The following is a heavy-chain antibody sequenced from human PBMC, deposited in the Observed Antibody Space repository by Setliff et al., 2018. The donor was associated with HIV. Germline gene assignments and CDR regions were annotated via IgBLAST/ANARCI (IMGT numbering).Heavy chain of an antibody. D-gene: IGHD7-27*01. Sequence: SETLSLTCNVSGGSISGYFWTWIRQPAGKGLEWIGRIYTSGSTNYNPSLKSRLSMSIDTSKNHFSLRLTSVTAADTAGYYCARDLPELTGRSFDPWGQGIQVTVSS. J-gene: IGHJ5*02. V-gene: IGHV4-4*07. CDR1: GGSISGYF. CDR3: ARDLPELTGRSFDP. CDR2: IYTSGST.